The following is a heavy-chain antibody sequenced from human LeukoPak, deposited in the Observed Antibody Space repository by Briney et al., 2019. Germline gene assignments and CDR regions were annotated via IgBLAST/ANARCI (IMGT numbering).Heavy chain of an antibody. V-gene: IGHV1-18*01. CDR3: ARSRMASGDVFDY. Sequence: GASVKVSCKASGYTFTNYGISWVRQAPGQGLEWIGWISAYNGNTNYARKLQGRVTMTTDTSTSTAYMELRNLRSDDTAVYYCARSRMASGDVFDYWGQGTLVTVSS. D-gene: IGHD5-24*01. CDR2: ISAYNGNT. CDR1: GYTFTNYG. J-gene: IGHJ4*02.